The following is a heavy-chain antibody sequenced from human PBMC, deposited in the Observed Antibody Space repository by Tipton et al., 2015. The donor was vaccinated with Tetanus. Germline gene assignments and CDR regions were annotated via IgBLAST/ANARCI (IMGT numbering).Heavy chain of an antibody. CDR2: CDPEDGEHGAP. CDR1: GYSLTKLC. CDR3: ATEGPRSGFLPPFEF. J-gene: IGHJ4*02. V-gene: IGHV1-24*01. D-gene: IGHD3-22*01. Sequence: QVQLVQSGPEVKKPGASVKVSCKVSGYSLTKLCLHWVRQAPGKGLEWVGGCDPEDGEHGAPIYAQKFRGRVSMTEDTSTETVYLELKSLSADYTAVYYCATEGPRSGFLPPFEFWGQVSLVSVSS.